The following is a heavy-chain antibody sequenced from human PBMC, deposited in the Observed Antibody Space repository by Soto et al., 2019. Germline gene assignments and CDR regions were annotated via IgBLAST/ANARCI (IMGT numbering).Heavy chain of an antibody. CDR1: GFTFGRYG. CDR3: ARVNWGNGHSGGSLDY. Sequence: QVQLVESGGGVVQPGRPLRLSCVTSGFTFGRYGMHWVRQAPGKGLEWLAVIWFDGSQTYYGDSVTGRFTISRDDSKKTAYRQINSLRVDDTAMYYCARVNWGNGHSGGSLDYWGQGTLVTVSP. CDR2: IWFDGSQT. V-gene: IGHV3-33*01. D-gene: IGHD3-16*01. J-gene: IGHJ4*02.